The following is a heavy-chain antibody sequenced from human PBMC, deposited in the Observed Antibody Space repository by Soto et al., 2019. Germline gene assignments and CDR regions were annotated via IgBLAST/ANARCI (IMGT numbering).Heavy chain of an antibody. CDR3: ARGIATGQLDP. Sequence: GASVKVSCKASGFSFSDYFMHWVRQAPGQGLEWMGIINPSGDSRNYAQKFQGRVTITRDTSTSTVYMDLSSLRSEDTAVYYCARGIATGQLDPWGQGTLVTVSS. J-gene: IGHJ5*02. D-gene: IGHD2-15*01. V-gene: IGHV1-46*01. CDR2: INPSGDSR. CDR1: GFSFSDYF.